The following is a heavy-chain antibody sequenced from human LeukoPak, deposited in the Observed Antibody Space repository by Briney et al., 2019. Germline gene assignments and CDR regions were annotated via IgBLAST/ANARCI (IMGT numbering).Heavy chain of an antibody. CDR3: ARRRDLYSGSYYPLDY. J-gene: IGHJ4*02. Sequence: GESLKISCKGSGYSFTNYWIGWVRQMPGKGLKWMGIIYPGDSDARYSPSFQGQVTISADKSISTAYLQWSSLKASDTAMYYCARRRDLYSGSYYPLDYWGQGTLVTVSS. D-gene: IGHD1-26*01. CDR2: IYPGDSDA. CDR1: GYSFTNYW. V-gene: IGHV5-51*01.